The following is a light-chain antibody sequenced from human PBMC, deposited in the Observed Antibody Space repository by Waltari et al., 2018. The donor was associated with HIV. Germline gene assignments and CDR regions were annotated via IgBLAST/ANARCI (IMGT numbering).Light chain of an antibody. V-gene: IGLV2-8*01. CDR3: SSFAPTNKFYVL. CDR2: EVT. J-gene: IGLJ2*01. Sequence: QSTLTQPPSASGSPAPSVTISCTGTSSDTGGYNSVSSYPQHPGKAPKLIMTEVTKRPSGVPDRFSGSKSGNTASLTVSGLQADDEALYYCSSFAPTNKFYVLFGGGTTLTVL. CDR1: SSDTGGYNS.